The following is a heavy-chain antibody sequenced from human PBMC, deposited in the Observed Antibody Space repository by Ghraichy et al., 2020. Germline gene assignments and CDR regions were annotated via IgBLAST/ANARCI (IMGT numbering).Heavy chain of an antibody. Sequence: SQTLSLTCTVSGGSISSDYWSWIRQPPGKGLEWVGSVFYTGSTNYNPSLKSRVTISVDTSKKQFSLKLTSVTAADTAVYYCARWSRGVNFDYWGQGTLVTVSS. CDR2: VFYTGST. D-gene: IGHD3-10*01. J-gene: IGHJ4*02. CDR1: GGSISSDY. V-gene: IGHV4-59*01. CDR3: ARWSRGVNFDY.